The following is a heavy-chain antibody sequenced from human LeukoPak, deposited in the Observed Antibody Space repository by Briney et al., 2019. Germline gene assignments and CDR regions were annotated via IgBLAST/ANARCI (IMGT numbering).Heavy chain of an antibody. Sequence: PGRSLRLSCAASGFTFSSYAMHWVRQAPGKGLEWVAVISYDGSNKYYADSVKGRFTISRDNSKNTLYLQMNSLRAEDTAVYYCARSPLRARLLTGYYFDYWGQGTLVTVSS. CDR2: ISYDGSNK. D-gene: IGHD3-9*01. CDR1: GFTFSSYA. V-gene: IGHV3-30*04. CDR3: ARSPLRARLLTGYYFDY. J-gene: IGHJ4*02.